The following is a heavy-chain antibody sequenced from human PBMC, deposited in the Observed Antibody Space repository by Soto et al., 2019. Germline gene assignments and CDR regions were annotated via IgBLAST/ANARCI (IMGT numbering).Heavy chain of an antibody. CDR3: AKSAAAGPRRWFDP. J-gene: IGHJ5*02. Sequence: PGGSLRLSCAASGFTFSSYAMSWVRQAPGKGPEWVSAISGSGGSTDYVDSVKGRFTISRDNSKNTLYLQMNSLRAEDTAVYYCAKSAAAGPRRWFDPWGQGTLVTVSS. CDR2: ISGSGGST. D-gene: IGHD6-13*01. V-gene: IGHV3-23*01. CDR1: GFTFSSYA.